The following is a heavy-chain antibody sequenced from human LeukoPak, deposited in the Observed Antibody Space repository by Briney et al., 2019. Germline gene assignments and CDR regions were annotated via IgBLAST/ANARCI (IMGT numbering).Heavy chain of an antibody. D-gene: IGHD3-22*01. J-gene: IGHJ4*02. CDR3: ARPFPITMMQLFDY. Sequence: GGSLRLSCAASGFTFSSYWMSWVRQAPGKGLEWVANIKQDGSEKYYVDSVKGRFTISRDNAKNSLYLQMNSLRAEDTAVYYCARPFPITMMQLFDYWGQGTLVTVSS. CDR1: GFTFSSYW. CDR2: IKQDGSEK. V-gene: IGHV3-7*01.